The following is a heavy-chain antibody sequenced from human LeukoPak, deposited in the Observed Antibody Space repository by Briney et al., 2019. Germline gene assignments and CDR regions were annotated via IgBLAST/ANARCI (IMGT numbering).Heavy chain of an antibody. CDR2: ISYDGSNK. Sequence: GRSLRLSCAASGFTFSSYAMHWVRQAPGKGLEWVAVISYDGSNKYYADSVKGRFAISRDNSKNTLYLQMNSLRAEDTAVYYCARDGEYSSSSDYFDYWGQGTQVTVSS. D-gene: IGHD6-6*01. CDR3: ARDGEYSSSSDYFDY. J-gene: IGHJ4*02. V-gene: IGHV3-30*09. CDR1: GFTFSSYA.